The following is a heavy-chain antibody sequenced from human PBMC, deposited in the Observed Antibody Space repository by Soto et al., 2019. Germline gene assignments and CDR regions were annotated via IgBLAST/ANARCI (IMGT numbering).Heavy chain of an antibody. D-gene: IGHD3-3*01. J-gene: IGHJ6*02. CDR1: GFTFSSYW. CDR3: AREYTPYYDFWSGYYKGGYYYYGMDV. V-gene: IGHV3-7*01. Sequence: GGSLRLSFAASGFTFSSYWMSWVRQAPGKGQEWVANIKQDGSEKYYVDSVKGRFTISRDNAKNSLYLQMNSLRAEDTAVYYCAREYTPYYDFWSGYYKGGYYYYGMDVWGQGTTVTVSS. CDR2: IKQDGSEK.